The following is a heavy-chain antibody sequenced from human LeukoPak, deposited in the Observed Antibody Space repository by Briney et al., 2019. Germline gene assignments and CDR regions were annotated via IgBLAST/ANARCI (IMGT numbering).Heavy chain of an antibody. Sequence: GGSLRLSCAAPGFTFNSYTMHWVRQAPGKGLEWVAVKSSDGNKKFYAEYVKGRFTISRDNSENTLYLEMNSLRGEDTAVYYCARGDYDLSGSYHYGMDVWGQGTTVTVSS. D-gene: IGHD3-10*01. CDR1: GFTFNSYT. CDR2: KSSDGNKK. J-gene: IGHJ6*02. V-gene: IGHV3-30-3*01. CDR3: ARGDYDLSGSYHYGMDV.